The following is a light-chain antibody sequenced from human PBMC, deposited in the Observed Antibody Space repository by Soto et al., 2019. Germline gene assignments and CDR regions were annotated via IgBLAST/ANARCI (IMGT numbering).Light chain of an antibody. Sequence: DIQMTQSPSSLSASMGDRVTITRRASQSISTYLNWYQQKLGEAPKLLIYAASSLQSGVPLRFNGSGSGTDFTLTINSLQPEDFATYYCQQSSSAPRSFGGGTKVDIK. CDR3: QQSSSAPRS. CDR2: AAS. CDR1: QSISTY. V-gene: IGKV1-39*01. J-gene: IGKJ4*01.